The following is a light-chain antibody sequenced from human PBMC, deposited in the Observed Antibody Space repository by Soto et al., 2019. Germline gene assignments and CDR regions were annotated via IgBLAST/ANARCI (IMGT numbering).Light chain of an antibody. J-gene: IGKJ3*01. CDR1: QSVDTY. Sequence: EIVLTQSPATLSLSPGERATLSCRASQSVDTYLAWYQQKPGQAPRLLIYEASNRAAGIPARFSGSGSGTDFALTISSLEPEDFAVYYCQQRSNWPPSITFGPGTKVDIK. CDR2: EAS. CDR3: QQRSNWPPSIT. V-gene: IGKV3-11*01.